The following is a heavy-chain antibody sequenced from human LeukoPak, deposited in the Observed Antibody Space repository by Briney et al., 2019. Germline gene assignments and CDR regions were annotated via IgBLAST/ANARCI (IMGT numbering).Heavy chain of an antibody. CDR2: ISAYNGNT. D-gene: IGHD6-19*01. Sequence: ASVKVFCKASGYTFTSYGISWVRQAPGQGLEWMGWISAYNGNTNYAQKLQGRVTMTTDTSTSTAYMELRSLRSDDTAVYYCARGEPGIAVARYYYYGMDVWGQGTTVTVSS. V-gene: IGHV1-18*01. CDR1: GYTFTSYG. J-gene: IGHJ6*02. CDR3: ARGEPGIAVARYYYYGMDV.